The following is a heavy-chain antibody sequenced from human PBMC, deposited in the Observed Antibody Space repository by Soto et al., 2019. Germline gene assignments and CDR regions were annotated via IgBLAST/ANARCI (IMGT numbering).Heavy chain of an antibody. CDR2: MYNTGST. J-gene: IGHJ4*02. CDR3: ARDLWGYCGTDCYPLDV. CDR1: GGSISGYY. V-gene: IGHV4-59*01. D-gene: IGHD2-21*02. Sequence: PSETLSLTCTVSGGSISGYYWSWIRQPPGKGLEWIGYMYNTGSTVYNPSFKSRVTISVDTSKNQFSLKLNSVTAADTAVYYCARDLWGYCGTDCYPLDVWGQGNLVT.